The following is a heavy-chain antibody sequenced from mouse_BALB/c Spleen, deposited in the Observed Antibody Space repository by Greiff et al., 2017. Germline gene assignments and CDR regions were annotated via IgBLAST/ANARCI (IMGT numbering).Heavy chain of an antibody. CDR3: ARKDGSLFAY. D-gene: IGHD1-1*01. CDR1: GYSITSDYA. CDR2: ISYSGST. J-gene: IGHJ3*01. V-gene: IGHV3-2*02. Sequence: VQLQQSGPGLVKPSQSLSLTCTVTGYSITSDYAWNWIRQFPGNKLEWMGYISYSGSTSYNPSLKSRISITRDTSKNQFFLQLNSVTTEDTATYYCARKDGSLFAYWGQGTLVTVSA.